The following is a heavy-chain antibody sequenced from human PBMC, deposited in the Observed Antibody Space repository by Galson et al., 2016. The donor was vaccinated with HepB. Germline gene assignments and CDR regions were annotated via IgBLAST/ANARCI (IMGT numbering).Heavy chain of an antibody. CDR1: GFTFSAYY. D-gene: IGHD4-17*01. CDR2: ISSSGSTI. V-gene: IGHV3-11*01. Sequence: SLRLSCAASGFTFSAYYMSWIRQAPGKGLEWVSYISSSGSTIYYADSVKGRFTISRDNSKNTLFLQMNSLRVEDTAMYYCAKRTSHDYGALLDYWGQGTLVTVSS. CDR3: AKRTSHDYGALLDY. J-gene: IGHJ4*02.